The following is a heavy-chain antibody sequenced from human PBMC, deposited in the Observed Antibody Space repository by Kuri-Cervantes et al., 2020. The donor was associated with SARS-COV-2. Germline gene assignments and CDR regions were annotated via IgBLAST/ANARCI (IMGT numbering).Heavy chain of an antibody. CDR3: ARGIVGATGEYYFDY. V-gene: IGHV4-59*11. D-gene: IGHD1-26*01. J-gene: IGHJ4*02. CDR1: GGSISSHY. CDR2: IYYSGST. Sequence: ESLSHACSCDGGSISSHYWSRCRQPPGKGLEWIGYIYYSGSTNYNPSLKSRVTISVDTSKNQFSMKLRSVTAADTAVYYCARGIVGATGEYYFDYWCQGTLVTVSS.